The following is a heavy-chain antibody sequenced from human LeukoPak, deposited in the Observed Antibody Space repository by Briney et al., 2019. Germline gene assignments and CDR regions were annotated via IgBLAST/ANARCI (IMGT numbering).Heavy chain of an antibody. CDR2: IYHSGST. CDR1: GGSISSGGYS. D-gene: IGHD4-17*01. V-gene: IGHV4-30-2*01. J-gene: IGHJ4*02. Sequence: PSETLSLTCAVSGGSISSGGYSWSWIRQPPGKGLEWIGYIYHSGSTYYNPSLKSRVTISVDGSKNQFSLKLSSVTAAVTAVYYCASMTTDYYFDYWGQGTLVTVSS. CDR3: ASMTTDYYFDY.